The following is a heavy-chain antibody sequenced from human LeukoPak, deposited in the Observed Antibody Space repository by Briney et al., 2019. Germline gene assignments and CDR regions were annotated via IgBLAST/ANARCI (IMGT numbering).Heavy chain of an antibody. J-gene: IGHJ4*02. CDR2: INHSGST. CDR3: ATPGSSGYYDLDY. CDR1: GGSFSGYY. Sequence: SETLSLTCAVYGGSFSGYYWSWIRQPPGKGLEWIGEINHSGSTNYNPSLKSRVTISVDTSKNQFSLKLSSVAAADTAVYYCATPGSSGYYDLDYWGQGTLVTVSS. V-gene: IGHV4-34*01. D-gene: IGHD3-22*01.